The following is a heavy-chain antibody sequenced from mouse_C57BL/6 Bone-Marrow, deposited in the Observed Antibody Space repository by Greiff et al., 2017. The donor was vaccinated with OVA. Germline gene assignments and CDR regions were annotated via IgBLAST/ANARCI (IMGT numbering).Heavy chain of an antibody. CDR2: IYPGGGYT. D-gene: IGHD1-1*01. V-gene: IGHV1-63*01. J-gene: IGHJ2*01. Sequence: QVQLKQSGAELVRPGTSVKMSCKASGYTFTNYWIGWAKQRPGHGLEWIGDIYPGGGYTNYNEKFKGKATLTADKSSSTAYMQFSSLTSEDSAIYYCAREGITTGFDYWGRGTTLTVSA. CDR1: GYTFTNYW. CDR3: AREGITTGFDY.